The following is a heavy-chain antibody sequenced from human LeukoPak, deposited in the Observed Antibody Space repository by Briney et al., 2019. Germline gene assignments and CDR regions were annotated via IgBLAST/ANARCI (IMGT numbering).Heavy chain of an antibody. V-gene: IGHV5-51*01. CDR1: GYKFINYW. Sequence: GESLKISCKASGYKFINYWIGWVRQMPGKGPECLGIIHPGDSETRYSPSFEGQVTISADKSITTAYLRWSSLRASDTAIYFCARLSPGAIIPRSHFDYWGQGTLVTVSS. CDR2: IHPGDSET. J-gene: IGHJ4*02. CDR3: ARLSPGAIIPRSHFDY. D-gene: IGHD3-16*02.